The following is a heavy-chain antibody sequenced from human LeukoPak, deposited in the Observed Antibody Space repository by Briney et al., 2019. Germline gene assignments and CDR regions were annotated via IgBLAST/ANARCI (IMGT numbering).Heavy chain of an antibody. V-gene: IGHV4-61*01. CDR2: IYYSGST. J-gene: IGHJ4*02. CDR1: GGSFSSGSYY. Sequence: SETLSLTCTVSGGSFSSGSYYWSWIRQPPGKGLEWIGYIYYSGSTNYNPSLKSRVTISVDRSKNQFSLKLSSVTAADTAVYYCASNSGWYDSGTIDHWGQGTLVTVSS. D-gene: IGHD6-19*01. CDR3: ASNSGWYDSGTIDH.